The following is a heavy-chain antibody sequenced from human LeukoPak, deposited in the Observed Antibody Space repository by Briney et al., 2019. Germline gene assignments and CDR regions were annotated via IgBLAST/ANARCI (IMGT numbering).Heavy chain of an antibody. CDR3: AHRGPLIYGSAFNWFDP. D-gene: IGHD3-10*01. V-gene: IGHV2-5*02. J-gene: IGHJ5*02. CDR1: GFSLSTSGVG. Sequence: SGPTLVNPTQTLTLTCTFSGFSLSTSGVGVGWIRQPPGKALEWLALIYWDDDKRYSPSLKSRLTITKDTSKNQVVLTMTNMDPVDTATYYCAHRGPLIYGSAFNWFDPWGQGTLVTVSS. CDR2: IYWDDDK.